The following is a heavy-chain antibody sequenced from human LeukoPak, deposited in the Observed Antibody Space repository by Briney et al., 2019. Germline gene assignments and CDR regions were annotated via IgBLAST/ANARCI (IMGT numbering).Heavy chain of an antibody. V-gene: IGHV3-66*01. J-gene: IGHJ4*02. CDR3: AKVYDDYVWGSYRFNGY. Sequence: GGSLRLSCAASGFTVPGTYMSWVRQAPGKGLEWVSIIFRTGNTFYADSVKGRFTISSDSSKSTLYLQMNNLRDEDTAVYYCAKVYDDYVWGSYRFNGYWGQGTLVTVSS. D-gene: IGHD3-16*02. CDR2: IFRTGNT. CDR1: GFTVPGTY.